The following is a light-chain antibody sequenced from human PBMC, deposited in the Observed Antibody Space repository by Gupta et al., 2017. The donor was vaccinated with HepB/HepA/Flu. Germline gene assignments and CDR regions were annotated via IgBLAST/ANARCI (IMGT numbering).Light chain of an antibody. CDR3: QQTYSAPTT. CDR2: GRS. V-gene: IGKV1-39*01. J-gene: IGKJ2*01. CDR1: QSISIY. Sequence: DIQMTQSPSSLSASVGDRVTITCRPSQSISIYLNWYQQKVGKAPKLLMFGRSDLQSGVPSRFSGSRSGTDFTLTISSLQPEDFATYYCQQTYSAPTTFGQGTKLEIK.